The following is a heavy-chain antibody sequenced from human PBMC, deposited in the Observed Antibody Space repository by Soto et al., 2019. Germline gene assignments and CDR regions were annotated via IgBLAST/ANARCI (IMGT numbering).Heavy chain of an antibody. CDR1: GGTFSSYT. J-gene: IGHJ4*01. CDR2: IIPILGIA. D-gene: IGHD6-6*01. Sequence: EASVKVSCKASGGTFSSYTISWVRQAPGQGLEWMGRIIPILGIANYAQKFQGRVTITADKSTSTAYMELSSLRSEDTAVYYCARDRRDLEYSSSLAFDYWGQGTLVTVSS. CDR3: ARDRRDLEYSSSLAFDY. V-gene: IGHV1-69*04.